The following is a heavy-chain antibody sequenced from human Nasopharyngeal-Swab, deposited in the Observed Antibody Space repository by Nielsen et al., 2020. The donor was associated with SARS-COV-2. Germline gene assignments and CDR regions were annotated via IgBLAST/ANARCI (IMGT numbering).Heavy chain of an antibody. D-gene: IGHD2-2*01. V-gene: IGHV1-18*01. Sequence: WVRQAPGQGLEWMGWISAYNGNTNYARKLQGRVTMTTDTSTSTAYMELRSLRSDDTAVYYCALPSAAYYYYGMDVWGQGTTVTVSS. CDR3: ALPSAAYYYYGMDV. CDR2: ISAYNGNT. J-gene: IGHJ6*02.